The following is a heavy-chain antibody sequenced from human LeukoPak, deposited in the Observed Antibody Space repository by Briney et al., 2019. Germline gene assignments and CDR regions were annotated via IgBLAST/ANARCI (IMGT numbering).Heavy chain of an antibody. Sequence: SETLSLTCTVSGGSISSYYWSWIRQPPGKGLEWIGYIYYSGSTNYNPSLKGRVTISIDTSKNQFSLKLSSVTAADTAVYYCARSRIQLRFDPWGQGTLVTVSS. CDR1: GGSISSYY. V-gene: IGHV4-59*01. D-gene: IGHD5-18*01. CDR2: IYYSGST. J-gene: IGHJ5*02. CDR3: ARSRIQLRFDP.